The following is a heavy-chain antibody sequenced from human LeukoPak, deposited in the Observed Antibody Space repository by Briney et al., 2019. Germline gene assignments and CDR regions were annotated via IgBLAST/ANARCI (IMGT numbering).Heavy chain of an antibody. Sequence: SETLSLTCAVYGGSFSGYHWSWIRQPPGKGLEWIGEINHSGSTNYNPSLKSRVTISVDTSKNQFSLKLSSVTAADTAVYYCARVGYSYGYGYWGQGTLVTVSS. CDR3: ARVGYSYGYGY. D-gene: IGHD5-18*01. V-gene: IGHV4-34*01. CDR1: GGSFSGYH. CDR2: INHSGST. J-gene: IGHJ4*02.